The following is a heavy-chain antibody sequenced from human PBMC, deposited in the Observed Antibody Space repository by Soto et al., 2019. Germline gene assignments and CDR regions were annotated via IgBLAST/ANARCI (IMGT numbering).Heavy chain of an antibody. J-gene: IGHJ4*02. V-gene: IGHV3-30-3*01. CDR1: GFTFSSYA. CDR2: ISYDGSNE. CDR3: ARDPVYYGSGADY. D-gene: IGHD3-10*01. Sequence: QVQLVDSGGGVLQPGRSLRLSCAASGFTFSSYAMHWVRQAPGKGLEWVAIISYDGSNEYYADSVKGRFTISRDNSMNTLYLQKDRLRDEDTAVYYCARDPVYYGSGADYWGQGTLVIVSS.